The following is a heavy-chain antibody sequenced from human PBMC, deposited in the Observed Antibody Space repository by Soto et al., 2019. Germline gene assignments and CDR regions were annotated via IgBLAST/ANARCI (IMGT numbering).Heavy chain of an antibody. J-gene: IGHJ3*01. CDR1: GCSISSNDW. CDR2: IFHGGNT. D-gene: IGHD2-15*01. V-gene: IGHV4-38-2*02. CDR3: GRARWYDVFDV. Sequence: SETLSLTCTVSGCSISSNDWWSWVRQPPGKGLKWIGSIFHGGNTYYNPSLKSRVTFSVDMSKNQFSRKLNSVTAADTAVHYWGRARWYDVFDVGGQGKVVTVSS.